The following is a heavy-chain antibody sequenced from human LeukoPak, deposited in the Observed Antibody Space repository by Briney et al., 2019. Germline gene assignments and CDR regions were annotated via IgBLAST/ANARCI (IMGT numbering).Heavy chain of an antibody. D-gene: IGHD5-12*01. CDR1: GFTFSNYW. CDR2: INTDGSST. Sequence: GGSLRLSCAASGFTFSNYWMHLVRQAPGKGLVWVSRINTDGSSTDYAVSVKGRFTISRDNAKNTLYLQMNSLRAEDTAVYYCARDLDGYRSGNGAWGQGTLVTVSS. V-gene: IGHV3-74*01. CDR3: ARDLDGYRSGNGA. J-gene: IGHJ5*02.